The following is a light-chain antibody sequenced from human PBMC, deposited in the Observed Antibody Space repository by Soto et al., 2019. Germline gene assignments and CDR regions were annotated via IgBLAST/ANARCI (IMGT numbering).Light chain of an antibody. CDR3: QQRSNWPLT. CDR1: QSVRSY. V-gene: IGKV3-11*01. J-gene: IGKJ4*01. Sequence: EIVLTQSPATLSLSPGERVTLPCRASQSVRSYLAWYQQKPGQAPRLLIYDASNRATGIPARFSGSGSGTDFTLTISSLEPEDFAVYYCQQRSNWPLTFGGGTKVEIK. CDR2: DAS.